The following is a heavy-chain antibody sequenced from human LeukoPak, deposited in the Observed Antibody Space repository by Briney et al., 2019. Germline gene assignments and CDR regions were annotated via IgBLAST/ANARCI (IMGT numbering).Heavy chain of an antibody. D-gene: IGHD1-26*01. CDR3: ARHAEWELPGAYFDY. J-gene: IGHJ4*02. V-gene: IGHV4-34*01. Sequence: SETLSLTCAVYGGSFSGYYWSWIRQPPGKGLEWIGEINHSGSTNYNPSLKSRVTISVDTSKNQFSLKLSSVTAADTAVYYCARHAEWELPGAYFDYWGQGTLVTVSS. CDR2: INHSGST. CDR1: GGSFSGYY.